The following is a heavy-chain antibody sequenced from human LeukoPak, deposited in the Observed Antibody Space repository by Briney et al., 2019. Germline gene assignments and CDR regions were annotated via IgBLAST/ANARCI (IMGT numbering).Heavy chain of an antibody. Sequence: GGSLRLSCAASGFIFSNYPIHWVRQVPGKGLEWVAVISYDGKNDFYADSVKGRFTIFRDKSKNTVYLQMNGLRTDDTAIYYCARGLSIFGVVIPPYFDYWGRGTLVTVSS. V-gene: IGHV3-30*14. CDR3: ARGLSIFGVVIPPYFDY. CDR1: GFIFSNYP. D-gene: IGHD3-3*01. CDR2: ISYDGKND. J-gene: IGHJ4*02.